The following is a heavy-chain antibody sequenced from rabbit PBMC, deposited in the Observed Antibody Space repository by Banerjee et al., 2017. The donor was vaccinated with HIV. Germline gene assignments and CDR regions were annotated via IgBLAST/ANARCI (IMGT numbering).Heavy chain of an antibody. CDR1: GFSFSNTYY. J-gene: IGHJ4*01. D-gene: IGHD4-1*01. CDR3: ARRSSDWGYFNL. CDR2: INTISGDT. Sequence: QQQLEESGGDLVKPEGSLTLTCTASGFSFSNTYYMCWVRQAPGKGLEWIACINTISGDTVYATWAKGRFTISKTSSTTVTLQMTSLTAADTATYFCARRSSDWGYFNLWGPGTLVTVS. V-gene: IGHV1S45*01.